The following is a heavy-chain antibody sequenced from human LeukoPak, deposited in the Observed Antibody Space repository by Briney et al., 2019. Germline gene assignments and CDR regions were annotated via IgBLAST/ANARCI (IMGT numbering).Heavy chain of an antibody. CDR2: ISESGSLI. CDR1: GFTFSNYE. J-gene: IGHJ4*02. V-gene: IGHV3-48*03. Sequence: PGGSLRHSCAASGFTFSNYEMNWVRQAPGKGLEWVAYISESGSLIYYADSVMGRFTISRDNSKNSLFLQMSSLRAEDTAVYYCARDSGSGTTGNEFDYWGQGTLVSVSS. CDR3: ARDSGSGTTGNEFDY. D-gene: IGHD1-1*01.